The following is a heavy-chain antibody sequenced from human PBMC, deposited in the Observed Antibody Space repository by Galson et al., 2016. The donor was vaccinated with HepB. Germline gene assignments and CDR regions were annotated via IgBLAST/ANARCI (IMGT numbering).Heavy chain of an antibody. Sequence: SLRLSCAVSGLDFSHYAMHWVRQAPGKGLEWVAVISYDGSNKYYADSVKGRFTISRDNSKNTLYLQMNSLRAEDTAVYYCATDIVVVPAAQDYYYYYGMDVWGKGTTVTVSS. J-gene: IGHJ6*04. CDR3: ATDIVVVPAAQDYYYYYGMDV. V-gene: IGHV3-30*04. CDR1: GLDFSHYA. CDR2: ISYDGSNK. D-gene: IGHD2-2*01.